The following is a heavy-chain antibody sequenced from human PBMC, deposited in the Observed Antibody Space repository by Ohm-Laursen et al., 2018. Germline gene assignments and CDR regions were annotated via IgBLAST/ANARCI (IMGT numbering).Heavy chain of an antibody. J-gene: IGHJ4*02. Sequence: TLSLTCTVSGGSVSSDYYWSWIRQHPGKGLEWIGFIYYSGSTYYNPSLKSRATISLDASKNQFSLKLSSVTAADTAVYYCARGNTAAGRTFDYWGQGTLVTVSS. CDR1: GGSVSSDYY. V-gene: IGHV4-31*03. CDR3: ARGNTAAGRTFDY. CDR2: IYYSGST. D-gene: IGHD6-13*01.